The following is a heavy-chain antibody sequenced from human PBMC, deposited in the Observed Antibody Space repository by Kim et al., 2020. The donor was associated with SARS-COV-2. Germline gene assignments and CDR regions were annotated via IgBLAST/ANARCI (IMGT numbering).Heavy chain of an antibody. D-gene: IGHD5-12*01. J-gene: IGHJ4*02. Sequence: TYYAESVKARFTVARDNTKEKLNLQMNSLGAEATAVYYCGDYQGPWSHTTYWGQGTQVTVTS. CDR3: GDYQGPWSHTTY. V-gene: IGHV3-23*01. CDR2: T.